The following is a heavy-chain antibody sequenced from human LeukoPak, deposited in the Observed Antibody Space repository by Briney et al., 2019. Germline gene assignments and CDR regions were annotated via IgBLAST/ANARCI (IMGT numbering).Heavy chain of an antibody. Sequence: GGSLRLSCAASGFTFSSYAMGWVRQAPGKGLEWVSVISGSGDSTYYADSVKGRFTISRDNSKNTLYLQMNSLRAEDTAVYYCAKGTVIMVFDHHFFDYWGQGTLVTVSS. J-gene: IGHJ4*02. V-gene: IGHV3-23*01. CDR1: GFTFSSYA. CDR3: AKGTVIMVFDHHFFDY. CDR2: ISGSGDST. D-gene: IGHD3/OR15-3a*01.